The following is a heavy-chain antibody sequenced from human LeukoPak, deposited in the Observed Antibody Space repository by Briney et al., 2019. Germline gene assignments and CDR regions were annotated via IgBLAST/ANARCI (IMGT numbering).Heavy chain of an antibody. V-gene: IGHV4-31*03. CDR3: ARKGRAYCGGDCYSGAFDI. D-gene: IGHD2-21*02. J-gene: IGHJ3*02. CDR2: IYYSGST. CDR1: GGSISSGGYY. Sequence: PSQTLSLTCTVSGGSISSGGYYWSWIRQYPGKGLEWIGYIYYSGSTYYNPSLKSRVTISVDTSKNQFSLKLSSVTAADTAVYYCARKGRAYCGGDCYSGAFDIWGQGTMVTVSS.